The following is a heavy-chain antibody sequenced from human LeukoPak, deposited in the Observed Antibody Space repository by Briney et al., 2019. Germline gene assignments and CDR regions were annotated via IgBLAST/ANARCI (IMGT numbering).Heavy chain of an antibody. CDR1: GGSISSSSYY. Sequence: PSETLSLTCTVSGGSISSSSYYWGWIRQPPGKGLEWIGSIYYSGSPYYNPSLKSRVTISVDTSKNQFSLKLSSVTAADTAVYYCARRSVGAFLWNWFDPWGQGTLVTVSS. D-gene: IGHD1-26*01. J-gene: IGHJ5*02. CDR3: ARRSVGAFLWNWFDP. CDR2: IYYSGSP. V-gene: IGHV4-39*01.